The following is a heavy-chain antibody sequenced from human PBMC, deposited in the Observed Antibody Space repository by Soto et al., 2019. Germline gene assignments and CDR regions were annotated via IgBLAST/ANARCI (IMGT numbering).Heavy chain of an antibody. CDR2: VANSGTT. V-gene: IGHV4-61*03. CDR3: AMAGNYRYFDS. J-gene: IGHJ4*02. CDR1: GDSVGSRILY. D-gene: IGHD1-7*01. Sequence: SATLSHSCTVSGDSVGSRILYGRWIQHPPGKGLEWVGYVANSGTTNCNASLKSRVTLSLDTSNNHFSLKLASVTAADTAVYYCAMAGNYRYFDSWGQGVLVTVS.